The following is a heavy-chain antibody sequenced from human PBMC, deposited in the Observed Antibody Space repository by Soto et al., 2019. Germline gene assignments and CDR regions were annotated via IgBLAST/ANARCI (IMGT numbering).Heavy chain of an antibody. V-gene: IGHV3-48*02. Sequence: GGSLRLSCAASGFIFSSYSMNWVRQAPGKGLEWVSYISGTSGTIYYAGSVRGRFTISRDNAKNSLYLQMNSLRDEDTAVYWCARDLQPSFRWGGGYFYYGLDVWGHWTTVPVSS. CDR3: ARDLQPSFRWGGGYFYYGLDV. D-gene: IGHD3-16*01. CDR1: GFIFSSYS. CDR2: ISGTSGTI. J-gene: IGHJ6*02.